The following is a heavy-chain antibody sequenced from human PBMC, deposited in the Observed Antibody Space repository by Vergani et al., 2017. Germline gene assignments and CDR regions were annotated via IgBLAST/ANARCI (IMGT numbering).Heavy chain of an antibody. D-gene: IGHD3-16*02. Sequence: VQLVESGGGLVQPGGSLRLSCAASGFTFSSYAMSWVRQAPGKRPEWVSAISGRVGSTYYADSVKGRFTISRDNSKNTLYLQMNSLRAEDTAVYYCAKDLSPYYDYVWGSNRPDAFDIWGQGTMVTVSS. J-gene: IGHJ3*02. CDR2: ISGRVGST. CDR3: AKDLSPYYDYVWGSNRPDAFDI. V-gene: IGHV3-23*04. CDR1: GFTFSSYA.